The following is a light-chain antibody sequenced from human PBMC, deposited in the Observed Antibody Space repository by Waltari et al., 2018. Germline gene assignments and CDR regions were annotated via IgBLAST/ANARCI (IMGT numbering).Light chain of an antibody. J-gene: IGKJ3*01. Sequence: DIQLTPSPSSLSASVGDRVTMTCRASRTFSTSLNWYQHRPGKAPKLLIYAASSVQSGVPSRFSGSGSGTDFSLTITDLQPEDFATYYCQQSYNSIRSFGPGTKV. CDR3: QQSYNSIRS. CDR1: RTFSTS. CDR2: AAS. V-gene: IGKV1-39*01.